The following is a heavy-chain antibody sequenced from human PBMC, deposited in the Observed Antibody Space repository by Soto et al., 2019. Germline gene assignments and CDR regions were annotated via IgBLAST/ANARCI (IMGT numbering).Heavy chain of an antibody. Sequence: GKGLEWVANIKQDGSEKYYVDSVKGRFTISRDNAKNSLYLQMNSLRAEDTAVYYCASGSLGYCSSTSCYEAPYYFDYWGQGTLVTVYS. CDR3: ASGSLGYCSSTSCYEAPYYFDY. CDR2: IKQDGSEK. V-gene: IGHV3-7*01. J-gene: IGHJ4*02. D-gene: IGHD2-2*01.